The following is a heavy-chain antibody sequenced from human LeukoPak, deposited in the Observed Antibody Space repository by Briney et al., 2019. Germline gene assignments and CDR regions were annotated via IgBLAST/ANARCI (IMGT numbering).Heavy chain of an antibody. Sequence: QPGRSLRLSCAASGFTVSNNYMIWVRQAPGKGLEWVSVIYSGAGTDYADSVKGRFTISRDNSKNTLYLQMNSLRPEDTAVYYCAGKNIVVVTASLHYRFDPWGQGTLVTVSS. D-gene: IGHD2-21*02. V-gene: IGHV3-66*01. CDR2: IYSGAGT. J-gene: IGHJ5*02. CDR3: AGKNIVVVTASLHYRFDP. CDR1: GFTVSNNY.